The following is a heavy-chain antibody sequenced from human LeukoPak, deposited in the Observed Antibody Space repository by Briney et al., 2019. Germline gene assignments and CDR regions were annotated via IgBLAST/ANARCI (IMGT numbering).Heavy chain of an antibody. J-gene: IGHJ5*02. CDR3: ARALTTWNSFDP. V-gene: IGHV3-11*05. D-gene: IGHD4-17*01. CDR2: ISSSGSYT. Sequence: PGGSLRLSCAASGFTVSSNYMSWVRQAPGKGLEWVSYISSSGSYTNYADSVKGRFTISRDNAKNSLYLQMNSLRAEDTAVYYCARALTTWNSFDPWGQGTLVIVSS. CDR1: GFTVSSNY.